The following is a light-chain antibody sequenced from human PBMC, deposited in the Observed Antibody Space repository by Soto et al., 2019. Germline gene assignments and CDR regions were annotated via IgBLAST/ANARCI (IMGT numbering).Light chain of an antibody. V-gene: IGKV3-11*01. CDR1: QSVSSY. CDR2: DTS. CDR3: QQRTNWPRSFT. Sequence: EIVLTQSPATLSLSPGERATLSCRASQSVSSYLAWYQQKPGQAPRLLIYDTSKRATGIPARFSGSGSGTDLTLTISSLDPEAFAVYYCQQRTNWPRSFTFGPGTKVDIK. J-gene: IGKJ3*01.